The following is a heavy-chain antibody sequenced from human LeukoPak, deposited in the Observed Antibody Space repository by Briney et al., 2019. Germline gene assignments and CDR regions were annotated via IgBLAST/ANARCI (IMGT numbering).Heavy chain of an antibody. J-gene: IGHJ3*02. CDR2: INPSSGST. Sequence: ASVKVSCKASGYTFTSYYMHWVRHAPGQGLEWMGIINPSSGSTNYAQKIQGRVTMTRDTSPSTVSMELRSLRSEDTAVYYCARGYDDSKGGDAFDIWGQGTMVTVSS. D-gene: IGHD4-11*01. V-gene: IGHV1-46*03. CDR3: ARGYDDSKGGDAFDI. CDR1: GYTFTSYY.